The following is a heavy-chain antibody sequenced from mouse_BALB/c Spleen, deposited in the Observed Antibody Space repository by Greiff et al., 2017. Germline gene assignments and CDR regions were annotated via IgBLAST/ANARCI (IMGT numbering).Heavy chain of an antibody. CDR3: ARQYGNYGPWFAY. CDR1: GFSLTGYG. CDR2: IWGDGST. D-gene: IGHD2-1*01. Sequence: VQLVESGPGLVAPSQSLSITCTVSGFSLTGYGVNWVRQPPGKGLEWLGMIWGDGSTDYNSALKSRLSISKDNSKSQVFLKMNSLQTDDTARYYCARQYGNYGPWFAYWGQGTLVTVSA. J-gene: IGHJ3*01. V-gene: IGHV2-6-7*01.